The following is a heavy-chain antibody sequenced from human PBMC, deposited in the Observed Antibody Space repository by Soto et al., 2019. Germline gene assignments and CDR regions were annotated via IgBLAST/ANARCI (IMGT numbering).Heavy chain of an antibody. CDR1: GGSISSGGYS. CDR2: IYHSGST. CDR3: AVYVRGTVGGLNWFDP. D-gene: IGHD3-10*02. J-gene: IGHJ5*02. V-gene: IGHV4-30-2*01. Sequence: KASETLSLTCAVSGGSISSGGYSWSWIRQPPGKGLEWIGYIYHSGSTYYNPSLKSRVTISVDRSKNQFSLKLSSVTAAGTAVYYCAVYVRGTVGGLNWFDPWGQGTLVTVSS.